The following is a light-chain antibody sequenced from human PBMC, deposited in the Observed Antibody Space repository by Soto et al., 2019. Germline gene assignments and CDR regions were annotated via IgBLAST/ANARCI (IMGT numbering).Light chain of an antibody. Sequence: QSALTQPASVSGSPGQSITISCTGTSSDIGVYNFVSWYQQHSGKAPQLIIYEVTNRPSGVSNRFSGSKSGNTASLTISGLQAEDEGDYYCSSYTTSGTLFGGGTKLTVL. CDR2: EVT. V-gene: IGLV2-14*01. J-gene: IGLJ2*01. CDR3: SSYTTSGTL. CDR1: SSDIGVYNF.